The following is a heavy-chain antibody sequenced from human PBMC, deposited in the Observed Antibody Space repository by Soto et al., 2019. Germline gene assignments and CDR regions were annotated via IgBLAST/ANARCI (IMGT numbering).Heavy chain of an antibody. CDR2: IYYSGST. CDR3: ARHKYCSSTSCSPDTRDYYYYYMDV. V-gene: IGHV4-59*08. Sequence: SETLSLTCTVFGCSISSYYWSWLRQPPGKGLEWIGYIYYSGSTNYNPSLKSRVTISVDTSKNQFSLKLSSVTAADTAVYYCARHKYCSSTSCSPDTRDYYYYYMDVWGKGTTVTVSS. CDR1: GCSISSYY. J-gene: IGHJ6*03. D-gene: IGHD2-2*01.